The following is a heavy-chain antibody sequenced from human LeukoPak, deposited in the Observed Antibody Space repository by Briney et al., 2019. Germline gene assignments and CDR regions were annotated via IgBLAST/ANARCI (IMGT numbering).Heavy chain of an antibody. V-gene: IGHV1-18*01. J-gene: IGHJ4*02. D-gene: IGHD3-16*02. CDR3: ARVAFGGVIANGNDY. CDR1: GYTFTSYG. CDR2: ISAYNGNT. Sequence: ASVTVSSKASGYTFTSYGISWVRQAPGQGLEWMGWISAYNGNTNYAQKLQGRVTMTTDTSTSTAYMELRSLRSDDTAVYYCARVAFGGVIANGNDYWGQGTLVTVSS.